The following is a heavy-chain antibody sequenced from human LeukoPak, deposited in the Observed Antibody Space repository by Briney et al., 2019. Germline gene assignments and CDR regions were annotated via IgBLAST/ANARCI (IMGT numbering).Heavy chain of an antibody. Sequence: PGGSLRLSCAASGFTFSTYTMNWVRQAPGKGLEWVSSISGSTKYIYYADSLKGRFTISRDNAENSLYLEMNSLRAEDTAVYYCARDRASSWPFDYWGQGTLVTVSS. CDR2: ISGSTKYI. CDR1: GFTFSTYT. D-gene: IGHD6-13*01. V-gene: IGHV3-21*01. CDR3: ARDRASSWPFDY. J-gene: IGHJ4*02.